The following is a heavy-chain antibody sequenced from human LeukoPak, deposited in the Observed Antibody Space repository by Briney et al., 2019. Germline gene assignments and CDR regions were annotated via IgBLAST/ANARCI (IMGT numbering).Heavy chain of an antibody. CDR1: GFTFSSYW. CDR2: IKQDGSEK. D-gene: IGHD2-15*01. CDR3: ARHRYCSGGSCYSDYYYYYGMDV. J-gene: IGHJ6*04. V-gene: IGHV3-7*03. Sequence: GGSLRLSCAASGFTFSSYWMSWVRQAPGKGLEWVANIKQDGSEKYYVDSVKGRFTISRDNVKNSLYLQMNSLRAEDTAVYYCARHRYCSGGSCYSDYYYYYGMDVWGKGTTVTVSS.